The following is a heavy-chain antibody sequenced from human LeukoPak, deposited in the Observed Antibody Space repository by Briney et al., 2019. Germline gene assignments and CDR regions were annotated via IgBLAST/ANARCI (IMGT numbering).Heavy chain of an antibody. CDR3: ARDRPPGAARPGRRVNWFDP. D-gene: IGHD6-6*01. Sequence: GASVKVSCKASGYTFTGYYMHWVRQAPGQGLEWMGWINPNSGGTNYAQKFQGRVTMTRDTSISTAYMELSRLRSDDTAVYYCARDRPPGAARPGRRVNWFDPWGQGTLVTVSS. J-gene: IGHJ5*02. CDR1: GYTFTGYY. V-gene: IGHV1-2*02. CDR2: INPNSGGT.